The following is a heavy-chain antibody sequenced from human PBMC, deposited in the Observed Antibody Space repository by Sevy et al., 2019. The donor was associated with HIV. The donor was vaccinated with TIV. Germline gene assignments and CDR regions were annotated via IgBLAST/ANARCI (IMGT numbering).Heavy chain of an antibody. CDR3: GKGGGYSSSRPYYMDV. D-gene: IGHD6-13*01. V-gene: IGHV3-23*01. CDR1: GFTFSSYA. Sequence: GGSLRLSCAASGFTFSSYAMSWVRQAPGKGLEWVSAISGSGGSTYYADSVKGRFTISRDNSKNTLYLQMNSLRAEDTAVYYCGKGGGYSSSRPYYMDVWGKGTTVTVSS. CDR2: ISGSGGST. J-gene: IGHJ6*03.